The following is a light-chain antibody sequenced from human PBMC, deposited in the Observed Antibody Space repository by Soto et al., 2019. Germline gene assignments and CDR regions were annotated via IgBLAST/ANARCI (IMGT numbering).Light chain of an antibody. V-gene: IGKV1-27*01. CDR2: SAS. CDR3: QKYNTAPLT. Sequence: DVQMTQSPSSLSASVGDRVTITCRASQDISNYLAWYQQRPGKVPELLIYSASTLHSGVPSRFSGSGSGTDFTLTISSLQPEDVATYYCQKYNTAPLTFAGGTKVEIK. CDR1: QDISNY. J-gene: IGKJ4*01.